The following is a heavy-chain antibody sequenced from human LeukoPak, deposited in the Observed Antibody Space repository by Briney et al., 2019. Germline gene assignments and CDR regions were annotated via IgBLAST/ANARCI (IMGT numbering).Heavy chain of an antibody. CDR2: ISGSSSYI. D-gene: IGHD3-9*01. J-gene: IGHJ4*02. CDR1: GFTFSSDS. Sequence: GGSLRLSCAASGFTFSSDSMNWVRQAPGKGLEWVSSISGSSSYIYYADSVKGRFTISRDNAKNSLYLQMNSLRAEDTAVYYCARVGRDLTGWKKIDYWGQGTLVTVSS. V-gene: IGHV3-21*01. CDR3: ARVGRDLTGWKKIDY.